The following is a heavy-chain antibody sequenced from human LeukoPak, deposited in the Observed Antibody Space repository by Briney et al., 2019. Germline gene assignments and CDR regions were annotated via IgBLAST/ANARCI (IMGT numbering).Heavy chain of an antibody. CDR3: ASVPGETKKRAIDY. V-gene: IGHV3-21*01. CDR2: ISGSSSYI. Sequence: GSLRLSCAASGFSFSSYSMNWVRQAPGKGLEWVSAISGSSSYIYYADSVKGRFTISRDDAKNSVDLQMNSLRAEDTAVYYCASVPGETKKRAIDYWGQGTLVTVSS. J-gene: IGHJ4*02. CDR1: GFSFSSYS. D-gene: IGHD3-10*01.